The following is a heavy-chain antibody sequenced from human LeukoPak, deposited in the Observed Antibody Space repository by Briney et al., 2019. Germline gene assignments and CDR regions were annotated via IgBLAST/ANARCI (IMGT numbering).Heavy chain of an antibody. V-gene: IGHV3-23*01. Sequence: GGSLRLSCAASGFTFNNYAMTWVRQAPGKRLEWVSTINTGGGTYYADSAKGRFTMSRDNSRNTLCLQMNTLRAEDTAVYFCAGDMHEYYFDYWGQGTLVTVSS. D-gene: IGHD2-2*01. J-gene: IGHJ4*02. CDR3: AGDMHEYYFDY. CDR1: GFTFNNYA. CDR2: INTGGGT.